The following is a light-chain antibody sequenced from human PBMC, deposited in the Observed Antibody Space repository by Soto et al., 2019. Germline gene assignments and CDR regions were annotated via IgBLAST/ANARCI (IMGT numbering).Light chain of an antibody. CDR2: AAS. CDR3: QQYYSYPRT. CDR1: QGISSY. J-gene: IGKJ1*01. V-gene: IGKV1-8*01. Sequence: AIRMTQTPYSLYASPGDRVTITCRASQGISSYLAWYQQKPGKAPKLLIYAASTLQSGVPSRFSGSGPGTDFTLTISCLQSEDFATYYCQQYYSYPRTFAQGTKVDI.